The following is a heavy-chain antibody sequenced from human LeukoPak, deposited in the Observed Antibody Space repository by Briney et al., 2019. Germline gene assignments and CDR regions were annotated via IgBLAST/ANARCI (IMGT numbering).Heavy chain of an antibody. V-gene: IGHV4-59*01. CDR3: ARVGGKYFQH. J-gene: IGHJ1*01. CDR1: GGSISSYY. Sequence: PSETLSITCTVSGGSISSYYWSWIRQPPGKGLEWIGYIYYSGSTNYNPSLKSRVTISVDTSKNQFSLKLSSVTAADTAVYYCARVGGKYFQHWGQGTLVTVSS. CDR2: IYYSGST.